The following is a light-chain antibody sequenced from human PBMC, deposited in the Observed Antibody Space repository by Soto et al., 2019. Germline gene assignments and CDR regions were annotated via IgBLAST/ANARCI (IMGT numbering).Light chain of an antibody. Sequence: DIQMTQSPSTLSASVGDRVTITCRASQSINAWLAWYQQKPGKAPKLLIYDVSTLDSGVPSRFSGSGSGTDFTLTISSLQPDDFATYYCQQSYSTPQTFGQGTKVDIK. J-gene: IGKJ1*01. CDR3: QQSYSTPQT. V-gene: IGKV1-5*01. CDR1: QSINAW. CDR2: DVS.